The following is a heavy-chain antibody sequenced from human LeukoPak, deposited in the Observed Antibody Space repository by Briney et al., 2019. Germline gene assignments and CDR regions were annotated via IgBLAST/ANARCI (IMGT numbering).Heavy chain of an antibody. D-gene: IGHD6-13*01. V-gene: IGHV1-18*01. CDR1: GYTFTTYY. J-gene: IGHJ3*01. CDR2: ISAYNGNT. CDR3: AREEGAPIAAANV. Sequence: ASVKVSCKASGYTFTTYYISWVRQAPGQGLEWMGWISAYNGNTNYARKFQGRVTMTTDTSTSTAYMELRSLRSDDTAVYYCAREEGAPIAAANVWGLGTMVTVSS.